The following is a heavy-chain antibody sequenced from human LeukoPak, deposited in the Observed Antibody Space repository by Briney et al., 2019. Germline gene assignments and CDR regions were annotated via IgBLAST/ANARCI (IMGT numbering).Heavy chain of an antibody. CDR2: IYYSGST. Sequence: SETLSLTCTVSGGSISTSSYDWGWIRQPPGKGPECIGNIYYSGSTYYNPSLKSRVTISVDTSKNQFSLKLSSVTAADNAVYYCPSGSWQLAEEVYWGQGTLVTVSS. D-gene: IGHD6-6*01. J-gene: IGHJ4*02. V-gene: IGHV4-39*07. CDR3: PSGSWQLAEEVY. CDR1: GGSISTSSYD.